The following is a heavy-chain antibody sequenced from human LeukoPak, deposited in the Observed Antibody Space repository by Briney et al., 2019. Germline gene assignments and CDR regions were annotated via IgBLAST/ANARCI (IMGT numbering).Heavy chain of an antibody. Sequence: GGSLRLSCAASGFTFSSYAMHWVRQAPGKGLEWVAVISYDGSNKYYADSVKGRFTISRDNSKNTLYLQMNSLRAEDTAVYYCAKDSARATMVRGVIINYFDYWGQGTLVTVSS. CDR1: GFTFSSYA. CDR3: AKDSARATMVRGVIINYFDY. D-gene: IGHD3-10*01. CDR2: ISYDGSNK. J-gene: IGHJ4*02. V-gene: IGHV3-30*18.